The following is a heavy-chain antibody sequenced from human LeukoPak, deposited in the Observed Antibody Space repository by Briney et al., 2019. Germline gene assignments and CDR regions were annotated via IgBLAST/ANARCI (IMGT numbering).Heavy chain of an antibody. CDR1: GFTFSNYW. V-gene: IGHV3-7*01. CDR3: ARAPSEIGGYYPEYFRH. J-gene: IGHJ1*01. D-gene: IGHD3-22*01. Sequence: GGSLRLSCAASGFTFSNYWMGWVRQAPGKGLEWVANIKEDGSAKYYVDSVKGRFTISRDNAKNSLYLRMNSLRAEDTAVYYCARAPSEIGGYYPEYFRHWGQGTLVTVSS. CDR2: IKEDGSAK.